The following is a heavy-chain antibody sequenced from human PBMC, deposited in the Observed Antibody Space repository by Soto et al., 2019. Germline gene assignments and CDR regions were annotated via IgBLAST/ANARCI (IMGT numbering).Heavy chain of an antibody. V-gene: IGHV4-59*01. J-gene: IGHJ5*02. CDR1: GGSISSYY. CDR3: ARDAYSSGWSEGGSYNWFDP. D-gene: IGHD6-19*01. Sequence: SETLPLTCTVSGGSISSYYWSLIRQHQGKGLEWIGYIYYSGSTNYNPSLKSRVTISVDTSKNQFSLKLSSVTAADTAVYYCARDAYSSGWSEGGSYNWFDPWGQGTLVTVSS. CDR2: IYYSGST.